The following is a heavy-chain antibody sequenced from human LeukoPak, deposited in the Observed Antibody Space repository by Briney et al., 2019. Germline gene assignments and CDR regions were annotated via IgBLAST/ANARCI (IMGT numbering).Heavy chain of an antibody. V-gene: IGHV4-4*02. Sequence: PSGTLSLTCAVSGGSISSSNWWSWVRQPPGKGLEWIGEIYHSGSTNYNPSLKSRVTISVDKSKNQFSLKLNSVTAADTAVYYCARVTLIVVVAWFDPWGQGTLVIVSS. D-gene: IGHD2-2*01. CDR2: IYHSGST. CDR1: GGSISSSNW. CDR3: ARVTLIVVVAWFDP. J-gene: IGHJ5*02.